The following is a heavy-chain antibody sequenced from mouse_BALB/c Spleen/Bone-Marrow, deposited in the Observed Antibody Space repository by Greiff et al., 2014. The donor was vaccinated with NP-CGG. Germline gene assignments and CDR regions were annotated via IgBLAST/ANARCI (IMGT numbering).Heavy chain of an antibody. V-gene: IGHV14-3*02. Sequence: VQLKESGAWLGKPGASVKLSCTASGFNIKDTYMHWVKQRPEQGLEWIGRIDPANGNTKYDPKFQGKATITADTSSNTAYLQLSSLTSEDTAVYYCAAYYYSSSYGSAYWRQGTL. CDR2: IDPANGNT. CDR3: AAYYYSSSYGSAY. J-gene: IGHJ3*01. CDR1: GFNIKDTY. D-gene: IGHD1-1*01.